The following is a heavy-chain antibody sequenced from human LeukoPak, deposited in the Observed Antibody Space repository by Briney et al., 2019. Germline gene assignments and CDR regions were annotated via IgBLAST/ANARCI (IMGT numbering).Heavy chain of an antibody. Sequence: SETLSLTCTVSGGSISSGSYYCSWLRQPAGKGLEWIGRIYTSGSTNYNPSLKSRVTISVDTSKNQFSLKLSSVTAADTAVYYCARTNIAAVDYWGQGTLVTVSS. CDR2: IYTSGST. V-gene: IGHV4-61*02. J-gene: IGHJ4*02. D-gene: IGHD6-13*01. CDR1: GGSISSGSYY. CDR3: ARTNIAAVDY.